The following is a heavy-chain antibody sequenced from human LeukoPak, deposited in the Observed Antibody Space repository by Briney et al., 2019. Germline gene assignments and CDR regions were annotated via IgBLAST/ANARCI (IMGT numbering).Heavy chain of an antibody. CDR3: ARHFHYDYVWGSYGRYYFDY. J-gene: IGHJ4*02. CDR1: GGSFSGYY. Sequence: SETLSFTGAVYGGSFSGYYWSWIRQPPGKGLEWIGEINHSGSTNYNPSLKSRVTISVDTSKNQFSLKLSSVTAADTAVYYCARHFHYDYVWGSYGRYYFDYWGQGTLVTVSS. D-gene: IGHD3-16*01. V-gene: IGHV4-34*01. CDR2: INHSGST.